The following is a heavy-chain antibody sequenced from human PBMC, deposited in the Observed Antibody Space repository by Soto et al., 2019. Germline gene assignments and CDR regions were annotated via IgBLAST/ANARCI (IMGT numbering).Heavy chain of an antibody. D-gene: IGHD6-6*01. Sequence: GASVKVSCKASGGTFSSYAISWVRQAPGQGLEWMGWINPNSGGTNYAQKFQGWVTMTRDTSISTAYMELSRLRSDDTAVYYCAGSSSSSNWFDPWGQGTLVTVSS. CDR3: AGSSSSSNWFDP. V-gene: IGHV1-2*04. CDR1: GGTFSSYA. J-gene: IGHJ5*02. CDR2: INPNSGGT.